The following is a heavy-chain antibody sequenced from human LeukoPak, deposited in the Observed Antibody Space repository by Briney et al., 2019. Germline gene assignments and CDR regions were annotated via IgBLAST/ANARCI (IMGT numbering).Heavy chain of an antibody. CDR3: AKLANSGDPEY. J-gene: IGHJ4*02. D-gene: IGHD2-15*01. Sequence: GGSLRLSCAASGFTFNSYAMSWVRQAPGKGLEWVSGISGSGDSTYYADSVKGRFTISRDNSKNTLYLQMNSLRAEDTAVYYCAKLANSGDPEYWGQGTLVTVSS. CDR2: ISGSGDST. CDR1: GFTFNSYA. V-gene: IGHV3-23*01.